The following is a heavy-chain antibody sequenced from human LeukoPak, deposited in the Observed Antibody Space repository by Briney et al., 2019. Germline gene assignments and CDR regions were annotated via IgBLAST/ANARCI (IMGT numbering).Heavy chain of an antibody. CDR2: ISSSSSII. J-gene: IGHJ4*02. V-gene: IGHV3-48*04. CDR1: GFTFSSYS. Sequence: GGSLRLSCAASGFTFSSYSMNWVRQAPGKGLKWVSYISSSSSIIYYADSVKGRFTISRDDAKNSLYLQMNSLRAEDTAVYYCARAGSVVPADGGEFDYWGQGTLVTVSS. CDR3: ARAGSVVPADGGEFDY. D-gene: IGHD2-2*01.